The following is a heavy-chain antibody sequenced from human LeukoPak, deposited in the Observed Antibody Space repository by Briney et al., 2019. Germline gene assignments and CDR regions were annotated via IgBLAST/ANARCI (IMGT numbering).Heavy chain of an antibody. CDR3: GASPSATGAERYY. J-gene: IGHJ4*02. CDR1: GYTFSTYW. CDR2: IYPPQSDA. V-gene: IGHV5-51*01. Sequence: GESLKISCQGSGYTFSTYWIGWVRQMPGKGLEWMGVIYPPQSDAKYSPSFRGQVSISVDKSISTVYLQWNSLKASDSAMYYCGASPSATGAERYYWGQGTLVTVSS. D-gene: IGHD3-9*01.